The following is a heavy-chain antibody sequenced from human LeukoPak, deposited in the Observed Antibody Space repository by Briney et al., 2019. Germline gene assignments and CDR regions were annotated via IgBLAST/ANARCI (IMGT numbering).Heavy chain of an antibody. D-gene: IGHD3-9*01. Sequence: GGSLRLSCAASGFTFSSYWMSWVRQAPGKGLEWVANIKQDGSERYYVDSVKGRFTISRDNAKNSLYLQMNSQRAEDTAVYYCAREYYDILTGYPSSFDYWGQGTLVTVSS. CDR1: GFTFSSYW. V-gene: IGHV3-7*03. CDR2: IKQDGSER. J-gene: IGHJ4*02. CDR3: AREYYDILTGYPSSFDY.